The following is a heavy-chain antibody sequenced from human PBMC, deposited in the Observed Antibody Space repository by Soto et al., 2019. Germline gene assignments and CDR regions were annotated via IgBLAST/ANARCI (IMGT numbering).Heavy chain of an antibody. J-gene: IGHJ4*02. CDR3: AKDPRYYYDSSGQDY. V-gene: IGHV3-23*01. D-gene: IGHD3-22*01. Sequence: GGSPRLSGASSGCPFSGYSMILVRPARGKGLEWVSAISGSGGSTYYADSVKGRFTISRDNSKNTLYLQMNSLRAEDTAVYYCAKDPRYYYDSSGQDYWGQGTLVTVSS. CDR2: ISGSGGST. CDR1: GCPFSGYS.